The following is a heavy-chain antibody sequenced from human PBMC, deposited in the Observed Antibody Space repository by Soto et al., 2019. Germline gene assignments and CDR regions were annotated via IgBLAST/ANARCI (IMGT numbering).Heavy chain of an antibody. CDR3: ARDMAVVPAAMPFYYGMDV. J-gene: IGHJ6*02. CDR1: VLTFSSYS. CDR2: ISSSSSYI. D-gene: IGHD2-2*01. Sequence: GGSLRLSCAASVLTFSSYSMNWVRQAPGKGLEWVSSISSSSSYIYYADSVKGRFTISRDNAKNSLYLQMNSLRAEDTAVYYCARDMAVVPAAMPFYYGMDVWGQGTTVTVSS. V-gene: IGHV3-21*01.